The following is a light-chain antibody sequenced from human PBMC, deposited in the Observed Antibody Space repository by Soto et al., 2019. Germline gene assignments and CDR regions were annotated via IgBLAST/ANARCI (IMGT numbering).Light chain of an antibody. CDR1: QGIGNS. J-gene: IGKJ4*01. V-gene: IGKV1-16*01. Sequence: DIQMTQSPSSLSASVGDRVTITCRASQGIGNSLAWIQQKPGKAPKSLIYRAVSLQSGVPSRFSCSLSGTHFTLTISSLQPEDFATYYCQHYQSYPLTFGGGTKVEIK. CDR2: RAV. CDR3: QHYQSYPLT.